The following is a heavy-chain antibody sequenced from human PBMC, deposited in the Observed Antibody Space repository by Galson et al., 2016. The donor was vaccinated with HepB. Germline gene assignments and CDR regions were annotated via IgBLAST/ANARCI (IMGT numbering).Heavy chain of an antibody. Sequence: ATLSLTCSVSGDSISNTYYYWGWIRQTPGKGLAWMGSINYSGSTYYNPPLKSRLTMSQDTSKNQLYMKLYSVTAADTAPYYCARLGGAYTRGGMDVWGQGITVTVSS. J-gene: IGHJ6*02. CDR3: ARLGGAYTRGGMDV. CDR1: GDSISNTYYY. D-gene: IGHD3-16*01. CDR2: INYSGST. V-gene: IGHV4-39*07.